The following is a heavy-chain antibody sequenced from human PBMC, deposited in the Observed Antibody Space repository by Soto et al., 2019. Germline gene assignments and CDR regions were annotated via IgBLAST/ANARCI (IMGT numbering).Heavy chain of an antibody. J-gene: IGHJ6*03. CDR2: ISSNGGST. CDR1: GFTFSSYA. CDR3: ARGGRAARLYYYYMDV. V-gene: IGHV3-64*01. Sequence: GGSLRLSCAASGFTFSSYAMHWVRQAPGKGLEYVSAISSNGGSTYYANSVKGRFTISRDNSKNTLYLQMGSLRAEDMAVYYCARGGRAARLYYYYMDVWGKGTTVTVSS. D-gene: IGHD6-6*01.